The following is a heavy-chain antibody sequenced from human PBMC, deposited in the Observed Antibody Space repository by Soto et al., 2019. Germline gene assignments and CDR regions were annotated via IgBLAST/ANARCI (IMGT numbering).Heavy chain of an antibody. Sequence: QVQLQESGPGLVKPSGTLSLTCAVSSGSISSSNWWSWVRQPPGKGLEWIGEIYHSGSTNYNPSLKSRVTISVDKSKNQFSLKLSSVTAADTAVYYCARVCSIGRHVLGLNWFDPWGQGTLVTVSS. CDR1: SGSISSSNW. CDR2: IYHSGST. D-gene: IGHD2-2*01. J-gene: IGHJ5*02. V-gene: IGHV4-4*02. CDR3: ARVCSIGRHVLGLNWFDP.